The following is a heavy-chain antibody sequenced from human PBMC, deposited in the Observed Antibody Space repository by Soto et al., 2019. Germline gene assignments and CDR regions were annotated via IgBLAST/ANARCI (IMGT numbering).Heavy chain of an antibody. CDR1: GFSLITSGVG. D-gene: IGHD5-12*01. CDR3: AHRRDVDIIAFDI. Sequence: SGPTLVNPTQTLTLTCTLSGFSLITSGVGVGWIRQPPGKALEWLALISWNDVKRYNPSLKTRLTVTKVRSRDHVVLTMTNMDPVDTATYYCAHRRDVDIIAFDIWGQGTMVTVSS. CDR2: ISWNDVK. J-gene: IGHJ3*02. V-gene: IGHV2-5*01.